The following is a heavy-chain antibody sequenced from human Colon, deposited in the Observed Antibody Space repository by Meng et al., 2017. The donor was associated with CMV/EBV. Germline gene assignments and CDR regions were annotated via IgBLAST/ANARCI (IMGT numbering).Heavy chain of an antibody. V-gene: IGHV4-59*01. CDR1: GGSLSSYY. J-gene: IGHJ3*02. CDR3: ARDGVMVAYGGNSNSFDI. CDR2: IYYSGGT. Sequence: GSLSLTCTVSGGSLSSYYWNWIRQSPGKGLEWIGYIYYSGGTNYNPSLKSRVTISVDSSKNQFSLKLSSVTPADTAVYYCARDGVMVAYGGNSNSFDIWGQGTLVTVSS. D-gene: IGHD4-23*01.